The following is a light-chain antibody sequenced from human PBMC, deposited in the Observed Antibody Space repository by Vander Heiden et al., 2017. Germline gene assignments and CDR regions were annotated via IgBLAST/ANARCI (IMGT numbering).Light chain of an antibody. CDR2: KAS. J-gene: IGKJ1*01. CDR1: QSISSW. Sequence: DIQMTPSPSTLSASVGDRVTITCRASQSISSWLAWYQQKPGKAPKLLIYKASSLESGVPSRFSGSGSGTEFTLTISSLQPDDFATYYCQQYNSYSMWTFGQGTKVEIK. V-gene: IGKV1-5*03. CDR3: QQYNSYSMWT.